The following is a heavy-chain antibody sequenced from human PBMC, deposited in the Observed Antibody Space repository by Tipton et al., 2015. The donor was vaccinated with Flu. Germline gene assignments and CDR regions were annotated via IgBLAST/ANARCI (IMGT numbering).Heavy chain of an antibody. J-gene: IGHJ6*02. CDR1: GFTFSNAW. CDR2: IKSRAHGGTA. CDR3: TALPYTVDWLLNRPDYYSVDV. Sequence: QLVQSGEGLVKPGGSLRLSCTASGFTFSNAWMTWVRQAPGKGLEWVGRIKSRAHGGTADYAEPVKGRFTIARDDSQNTLFLQMNSLKTEDTAVYYCTALPYTVDWLLNRPDYYSVDVWGHGTSVTVSS. D-gene: IGHD3-9*01. V-gene: IGHV3-15*01.